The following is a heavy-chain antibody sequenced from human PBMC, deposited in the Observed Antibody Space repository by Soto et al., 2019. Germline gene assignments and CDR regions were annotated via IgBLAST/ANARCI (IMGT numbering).Heavy chain of an antibody. J-gene: IGHJ5*02. CDR1: GGSFSGYY. V-gene: IGHV4-34*01. D-gene: IGHD5-18*01. Sequence: SETLSLTCAVYGGSFSGYYWSWIRQPPGKGLEWIGEINHSGSTNYNPSLKSRVTISVDTSKNQFSLKLSSVTAADTAVYYCASEVDTAMASLSDNWFDPWGQGTLVTVSS. CDR2: INHSGST. CDR3: ASEVDTAMASLSDNWFDP.